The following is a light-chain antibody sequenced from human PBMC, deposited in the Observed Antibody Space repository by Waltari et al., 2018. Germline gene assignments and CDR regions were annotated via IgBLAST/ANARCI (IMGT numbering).Light chain of an antibody. J-gene: IGKJ1*01. CDR2: DIS. V-gene: IGKV3-11*01. Sequence: EIVLTQSPATLSLSPGETATLSCRASQSFRTYLAWYQQRPGQPPRLLIYDISKRAAGIPARFSGSGSGTDFTLIISSLEPEDFAIYYCQQRSNWPGTFSQGTKVEIK. CDR1: QSFRTY. CDR3: QQRSNWPGT.